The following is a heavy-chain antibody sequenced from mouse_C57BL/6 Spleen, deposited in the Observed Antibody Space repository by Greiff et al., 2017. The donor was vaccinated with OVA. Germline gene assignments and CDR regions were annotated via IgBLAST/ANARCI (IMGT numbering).Heavy chain of an antibody. J-gene: IGHJ2*01. V-gene: IGHV5-9*01. CDR1: GFTFSSYT. CDR3: ARQAITTVFDY. Sequence: EVKLMESGGGLVKPGGSLKLSCAASGFTFSSYTMSWVRPTPERRLEWVATISGGGGNTYYPDSVKGRFTISRDNAKNPLYLQMSSLRSEDTALYYCARQAITTVFDYWGQGTTLTVSS. CDR2: ISGGGGNT. D-gene: IGHD1-1*01.